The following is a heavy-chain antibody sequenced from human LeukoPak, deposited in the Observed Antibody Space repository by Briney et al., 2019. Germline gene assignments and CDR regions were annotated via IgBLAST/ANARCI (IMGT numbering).Heavy chain of an antibody. CDR3: ARPDDSSGYYRN. CDR2: IIPILGIA. J-gene: IGHJ4*02. V-gene: IGHV1-69*04. CDR1: GGTFNSYA. D-gene: IGHD3-22*01. Sequence: GASVKVSCKSSGGTFNSYAISWVRQAPGQGLEWMGRIIPILGIANYAQKFQGRVTITADKSTSTAYMELSSLRSEDPAVYYCARPDDSSGYYRNWGQGTLVTVSS.